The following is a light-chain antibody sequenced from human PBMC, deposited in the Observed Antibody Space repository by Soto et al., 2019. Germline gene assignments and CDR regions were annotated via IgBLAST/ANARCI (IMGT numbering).Light chain of an antibody. CDR1: QSVSSY. V-gene: IGKV3-20*01. Sequence: EIVLTQSPATLSLSPGERATLSCSASQSVSSYLAWYQQKPGQAPRLLIYGASSRATGIPDRFSGSGSGTDFTLTISRLEPEDFAVYYCQQYGSSPWTFGQGTRLEIK. J-gene: IGKJ5*01. CDR3: QQYGSSPWT. CDR2: GAS.